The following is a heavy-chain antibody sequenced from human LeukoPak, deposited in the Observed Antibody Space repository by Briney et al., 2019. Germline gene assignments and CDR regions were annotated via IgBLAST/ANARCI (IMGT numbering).Heavy chain of an antibody. D-gene: IGHD4-17*01. V-gene: IGHV3-48*01. J-gene: IGHJ4*02. CDR3: ARDRLHYGEYEKTFDY. CDR1: GFTFSSYS. CDR2: ISYSSSTI. Sequence: PGGSLRLSCAASGFTFSSYSTNWARQAPGKGLEWVSYISYSSSTIYYADSVKGRFTISRDNGKNSLYLQMNSLRAEDTAVYYCARDRLHYGEYEKTFDYWGQGTLVTVSS.